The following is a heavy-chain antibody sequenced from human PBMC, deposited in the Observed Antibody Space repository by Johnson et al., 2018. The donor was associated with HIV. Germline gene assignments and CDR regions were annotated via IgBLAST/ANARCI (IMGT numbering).Heavy chain of an antibody. J-gene: IGHJ3*02. V-gene: IGHV3-23*04. Sequence: EVQLVESGGGVVQPGRSLRLSCAASGFTFSSYAMHWVRQAPGKGLEWVSGISGSGGSKYYADSVKGRFTISRDNSKNTLYLQMTGLRAEDTAVYYCAKGRRDFWSGADAFDIWGQGTLVTVSS. CDR2: ISGSGGSK. CDR3: AKGRRDFWSGADAFDI. CDR1: GFTFSSYA. D-gene: IGHD3-3*01.